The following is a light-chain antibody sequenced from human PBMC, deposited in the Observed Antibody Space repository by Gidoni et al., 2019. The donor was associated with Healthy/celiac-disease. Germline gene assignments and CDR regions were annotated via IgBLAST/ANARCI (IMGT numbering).Light chain of an antibody. V-gene: IGLV1-44*01. CDR3: AAWDDSLNGWV. CDR1: SSNIGSNT. J-gene: IGLJ3*02. Sequence: QSVLTHPPSASATPGPRVTISCSGSSSNIGSNTVNWYQQLPGTAPKLLIYSNNQRPSGVPDRFSGSKSGTSASLAISGLQSEDEADYYCAAWDDSLNGWVFGGGTKLTVL. CDR2: SNN.